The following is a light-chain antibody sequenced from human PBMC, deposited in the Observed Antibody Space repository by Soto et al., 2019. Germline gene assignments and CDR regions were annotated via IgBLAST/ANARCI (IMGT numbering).Light chain of an antibody. CDR2: NAS. J-gene: IGKJ5*01. CDR3: QQHNDWPT. V-gene: IGKV3-15*01. Sequence: EVVVTQSPAPLSVSPGERATLSLGAREGATSNVVWYLKRPGQAPRLLIHNASTRATGIPARFSGSGSGTEFILTISSVESEDFAIYYCQQHNDWPTFGQGTRLEIK. CDR1: EGATSN.